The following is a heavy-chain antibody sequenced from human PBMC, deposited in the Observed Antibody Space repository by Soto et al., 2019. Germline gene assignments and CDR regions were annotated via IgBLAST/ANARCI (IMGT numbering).Heavy chain of an antibody. CDR2: INHSGST. Sequence: PSETLSLTCAVYGGSFSGYYWSWIRQPPGKGLEWIGEINHSGSTNYNPSLKSRVTISVDTSKNQFSLKLSSVTAADTAVYYCARKRDYGSGSYYNGWFDPWGQGTLVTVSS. D-gene: IGHD3-10*01. CDR1: GGSFSGYY. V-gene: IGHV4-34*01. J-gene: IGHJ5*02. CDR3: ARKRDYGSGSYYNGWFDP.